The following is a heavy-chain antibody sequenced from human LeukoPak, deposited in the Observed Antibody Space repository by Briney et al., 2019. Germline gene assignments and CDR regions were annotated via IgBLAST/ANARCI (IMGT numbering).Heavy chain of an antibody. CDR2: ISSSGSTI. CDR3: ARGPFYGDFVSDYYYYMDV. D-gene: IGHD4-17*01. Sequence: GGSLRLSCAASGFTFSSYEMNWVRQAPGKGLEWVSYISSSGSTIYYADSVKGRFTISRDNAKNSLYLQMNSLRAEDTALYYCARGPFYGDFVSDYYYYMDVWGKGTTVTASS. J-gene: IGHJ6*03. V-gene: IGHV3-48*03. CDR1: GFTFSSYE.